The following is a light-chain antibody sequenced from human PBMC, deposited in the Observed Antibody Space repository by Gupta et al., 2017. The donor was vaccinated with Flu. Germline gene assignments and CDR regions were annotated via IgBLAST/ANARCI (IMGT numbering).Light chain of an antibody. V-gene: IGLV1-44*01. Sequence: QSVLTQPPSTSGTPGQRVTISCSGSTSNIESNTVNWYQQLPGTAPKLLIYTNNQRPSGVPDRFSGSKSGTSASLAIXGXQSEDEXDYYCGAWDDILNRPVFGGGTKLTVL. CDR2: TNN. J-gene: IGLJ3*02. CDR3: GAWDDILNRPV. CDR1: TSNIESNT.